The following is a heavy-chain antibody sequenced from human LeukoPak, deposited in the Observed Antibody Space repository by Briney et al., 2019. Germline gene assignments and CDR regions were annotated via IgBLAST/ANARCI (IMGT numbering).Heavy chain of an antibody. D-gene: IGHD2-2*01. CDR3: ARERTANPVVPAANDHFHWFGP. J-gene: IGHJ5*02. Sequence: SETLSLTCTVSGGSISSYYWSWIRQPAGKGLEWIGRIYTSGSTNYNPSLKSRVTMSVDTSENQFSLKLSSVTAADTAVYYCARERTANPVVPAANDHFHWFGPRGPGTLVTVSS. CDR1: GGSISSYY. V-gene: IGHV4-4*07. CDR2: IYTSGST.